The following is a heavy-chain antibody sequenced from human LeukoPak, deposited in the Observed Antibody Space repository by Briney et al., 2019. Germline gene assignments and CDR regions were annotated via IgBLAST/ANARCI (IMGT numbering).Heavy chain of an antibody. J-gene: IGHJ6*02. V-gene: IGHV4-30-4*01. CDR1: GGSISGGDYY. Sequence: SSETLSLTCTVSGGSISGGDYYWSWIRQPPGKGLEWIGYIYYSGSTYYNPSLKSRVTISVDTSKNQFSLKLSSVTAADTAVYYCARTTLLYYDFWSGYPPGYGMDVWGQGTTVTVSS. CDR3: ARTTLLYYDFWSGYPPGYGMDV. D-gene: IGHD3-3*01. CDR2: IYYSGST.